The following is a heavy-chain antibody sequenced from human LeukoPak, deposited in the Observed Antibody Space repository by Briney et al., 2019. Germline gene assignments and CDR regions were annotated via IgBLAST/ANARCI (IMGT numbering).Heavy chain of an antibody. D-gene: IGHD3-16*01. V-gene: IGHV4-4*07. CDR3: ARDGVLAGGIVFDY. J-gene: IGHJ4*02. CDR1: DVSISNYY. CDR2: ISASGNT. Sequence: SETLSLTCTVSDVSISNYYWSWIRQSAGKGLEWIGRISASGNTNYNPSLKSRVTMSVDTSNKQFSLKLSSVTAADTAVYYCARDGVLAGGIVFDYWGQGTLVTVSS.